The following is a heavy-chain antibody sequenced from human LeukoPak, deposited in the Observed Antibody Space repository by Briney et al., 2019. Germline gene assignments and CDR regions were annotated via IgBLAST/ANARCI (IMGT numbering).Heavy chain of an antibody. CDR3: ATFFPYYYDSSGHQNWFDP. J-gene: IGHJ5*02. CDR1: RYTFTGYY. V-gene: IGHV1-2*02. CDR2: INPNSGDT. Sequence: ASVKVSCKTSRYTFTGYYLHWVRQAPGQGLEWMGWINPNSGDTNYPQKFQGRVTMTRDTSISTAYMELSGLRSDDTAVYYCATFFPYYYDSSGHQNWFDPWGQGTLVTVSS. D-gene: IGHD3-22*01.